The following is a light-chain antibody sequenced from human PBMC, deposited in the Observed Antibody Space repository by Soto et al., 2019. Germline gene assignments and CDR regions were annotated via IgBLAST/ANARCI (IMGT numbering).Light chain of an antibody. Sequence: QSALTQPASVSGSPGQSITISCTGTSSDVGGYIYVSWHQQHPGTAPKLMIYDVSNPPSGVSNRFSGSKSGNTASLTISGLQAEDEADYYCSSFTSSNTLVFGGGTKLTVL. CDR3: SSFTSSNTLV. CDR2: DVS. V-gene: IGLV2-14*01. J-gene: IGLJ2*01. CDR1: SSDVGGYIY.